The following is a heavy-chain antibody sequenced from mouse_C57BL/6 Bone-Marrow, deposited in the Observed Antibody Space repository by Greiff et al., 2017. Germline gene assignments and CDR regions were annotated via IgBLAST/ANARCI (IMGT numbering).Heavy chain of an antibody. J-gene: IGHJ2*01. CDR1: GYTFTSYW. CDR3: TRTGVWLRQGFDY. V-gene: IGHV1-5*01. Sequence: EVQLQQSGTVLARPGASVKMSCKTSGYTFTSYWMHWVKQRPGQGLEWIGAIYPGNSDTSYNQKFTGKAKLTAVTSASTAYMELSSLTNEDSAVYYCTRTGVWLRQGFDYWGQGTTLTVSS. D-gene: IGHD2-2*01. CDR2: IYPGNSDT.